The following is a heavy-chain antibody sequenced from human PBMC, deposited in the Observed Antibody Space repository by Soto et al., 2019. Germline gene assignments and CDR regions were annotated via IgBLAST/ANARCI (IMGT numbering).Heavy chain of an antibody. CDR2: IVVGSGNT. Sequence: SVKVSCKASGFTFTSSAVQWVRQARGQRLEWIGWIVVGSGNTNYAQKFQERVTITRDMSTSTAYMELSSLRSEDTAVYYCAAIILTKGYFDWLIDYWGQGTLVTVSS. CDR3: AAIILTKGYFDWLIDY. D-gene: IGHD3-9*01. J-gene: IGHJ4*02. CDR1: GFTFTSSA. V-gene: IGHV1-58*01.